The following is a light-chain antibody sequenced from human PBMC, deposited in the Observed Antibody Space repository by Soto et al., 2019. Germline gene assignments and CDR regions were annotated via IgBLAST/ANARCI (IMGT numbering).Light chain of an antibody. J-gene: IGLJ2*01. V-gene: IGLV2-14*01. CDR1: SSDVGGYNY. CDR2: DVT. Sequence: QSALTQPASVSGSPGQSITISCAGTSSDVGGYNYVFWYQQHPGKAPKLMIYDVTNRPSGVSNRFSGSKSGNTASLTISGLQPEDEADYYCSSYTSSSTLVFGGGTKLTVL. CDR3: SSYTSSSTLV.